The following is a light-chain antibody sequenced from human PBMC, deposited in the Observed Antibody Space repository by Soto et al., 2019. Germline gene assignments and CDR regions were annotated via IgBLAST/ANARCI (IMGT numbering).Light chain of an antibody. J-gene: IGKJ2*01. CDR2: GAS. CDR1: QSASNNY. Sequence: EIVLTQSPGTLSLSPGERATLSCRASQSASNNYLAWYQQKPGQAPRLLIYGASNRATGIPDRFSGSGSGTDFTLTISRLEPEDFAVYYCQQYNSWPPYTFGQGTKVDIK. CDR3: QQYNSWPPYT. V-gene: IGKV3-20*01.